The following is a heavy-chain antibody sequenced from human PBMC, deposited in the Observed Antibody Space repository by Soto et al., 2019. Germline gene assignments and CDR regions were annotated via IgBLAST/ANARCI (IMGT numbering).Heavy chain of an antibody. CDR3: ARHEGWTGPDQ. V-gene: IGHV4-34*12. CDR1: GGSFSGYY. J-gene: IGHJ5*02. Sequence: PSETLSLTCAVYGGSFSGYYWTWIRQPPGKGLEWIGEIFHDGNTNYSPSLKSRVTISVDKSQNQFSLNVYSVTAADTAVYYCARHEGWTGPDQWGQGTLVTVS. D-gene: IGHD2-8*02. CDR2: IFHDGNT.